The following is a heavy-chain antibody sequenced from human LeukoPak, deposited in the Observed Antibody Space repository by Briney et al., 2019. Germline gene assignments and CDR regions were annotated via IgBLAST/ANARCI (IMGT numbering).Heavy chain of an antibody. V-gene: IGHV3-23*01. CDR1: GFTFSNYV. J-gene: IGHJ6*03. D-gene: IGHD2-8*01. CDR2: ISGSGGST. Sequence: GGSLRLSCAASGFTFSNYVMSWVRQAPGKGLEWFSGISGSGGSTYYADSVKGRFTISRDNSKNTLYLQMNSLRAEDTAIYYCARRPHCTNGICYNHYYMDVWGKGTTVTVSS. CDR3: ARRPHCTNGICYNHYYMDV.